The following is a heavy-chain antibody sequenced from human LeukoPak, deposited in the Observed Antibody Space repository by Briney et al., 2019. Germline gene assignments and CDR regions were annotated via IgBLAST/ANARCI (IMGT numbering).Heavy chain of an antibody. CDR2: ISWDGGST. J-gene: IGHJ4*02. CDR3: ARDPIMITFGGVIVKGLFDY. Sequence: GGSLRLSCAASGFTFDDYAMHWVRQAPGKGLEWVSLISWDGGSTYYADSEKGRFTISRDNSKNSLYLQMNSLRAEDTAVYYCARDPIMITFGGVIVKGLFDYWGQGTLVTVSS. V-gene: IGHV3-43D*03. CDR1: GFTFDDYA. D-gene: IGHD3-16*02.